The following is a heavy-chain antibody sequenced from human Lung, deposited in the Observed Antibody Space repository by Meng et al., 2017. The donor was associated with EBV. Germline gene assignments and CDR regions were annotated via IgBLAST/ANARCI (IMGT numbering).Heavy chain of an antibody. Sequence: QVQLQESGPGLVKPSGTLSLTCTVSSASISSNNYWTWFRQSPGKGLEWIGEIYHNENTNYNPSLMSRVTMSLGKSKNHFSLNLRSVTAADTAVYFCARAPGNWNFDSWGQGTLVTVSS. V-gene: IGHV4-4*02. D-gene: IGHD1-20*01. J-gene: IGHJ4*02. CDR1: SASISSNNY. CDR2: IYHNENT. CDR3: ARAPGNWNFDS.